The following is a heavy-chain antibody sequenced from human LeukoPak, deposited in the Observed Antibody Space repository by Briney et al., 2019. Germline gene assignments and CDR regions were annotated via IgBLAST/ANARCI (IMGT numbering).Heavy chain of an antibody. Sequence: GGSLRLSCAPSGLTFSNYWMTWLRQAPGRGLEWVAFIRYDGSNKYYADSVKGRFTISRDNSKNTLYLQMNSLRAEDTAVYYCAKSPRTIAAAGYYYYYMDVWGKGTTVTISS. CDR3: AKSPRTIAAAGYYYYYMDV. CDR2: IRYDGSNK. J-gene: IGHJ6*03. CDR1: GLTFSNYW. V-gene: IGHV3-30*02. D-gene: IGHD6-13*01.